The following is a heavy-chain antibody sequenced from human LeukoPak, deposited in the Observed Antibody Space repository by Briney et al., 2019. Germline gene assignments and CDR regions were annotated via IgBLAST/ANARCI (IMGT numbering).Heavy chain of an antibody. V-gene: IGHV3-30*02. Sequence: GGSLRLSCAASGFTFSSYGMHWVRQAPGKGLEWVAFIRYDGSNKYYADSVKGRFTISRDNSKNTLYLQMNSLRAEDTAVYYCAKDQNSQDWYFDLWGRGTLVTVSS. D-gene: IGHD1/OR15-1a*01. J-gene: IGHJ2*01. CDR3: AKDQNSQDWYFDL. CDR1: GFTFSSYG. CDR2: IRYDGSNK.